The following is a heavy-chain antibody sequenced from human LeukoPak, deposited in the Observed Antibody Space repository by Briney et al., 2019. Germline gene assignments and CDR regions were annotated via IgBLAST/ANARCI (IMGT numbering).Heavy chain of an antibody. CDR2: INPNSGGT. Sequence: GASVKVSCKASGYTFTGYYMHWVRQAPGQGLEWMGWINPNSGGTNYAQKFQGRVTMTRDTSISTAYMELSRLRSDDTAVYYCARDGSVTTSRLEYYYYMDVWGKGTTVTVSS. CDR3: ARDGSVTTSRLEYYYYMDV. J-gene: IGHJ6*03. CDR1: GYTFTGYY. D-gene: IGHD4-11*01. V-gene: IGHV1-2*02.